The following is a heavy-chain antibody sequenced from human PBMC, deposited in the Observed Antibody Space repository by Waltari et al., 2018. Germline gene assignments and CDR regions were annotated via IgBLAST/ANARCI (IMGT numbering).Heavy chain of an antibody. CDR3: AKQSPSYTRGWYPLES. CDR1: GFTVRTNF. Sequence: EVQLVESGGNLIQPGGSLRLSCAASGFTVRTNFISWVRQAPGKGLGWVSIIYRGGNTYYAGSVKGRFTISRDNYKNMVYLEMNSLRAEDTAVYYCAKQSPSYTRGWYPLESWGPGTLVTVSP. J-gene: IGHJ4*02. D-gene: IGHD6-19*01. V-gene: IGHV3-53*01. CDR2: IYRGGNT.